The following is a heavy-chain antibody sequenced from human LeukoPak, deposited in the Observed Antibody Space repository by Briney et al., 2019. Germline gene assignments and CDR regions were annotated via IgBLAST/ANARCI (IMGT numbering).Heavy chain of an antibody. V-gene: IGHV3-23*01. CDR3: AKDEPAYCGGDCYLDY. CDR1: GFTFSSYA. CDR2: ISGSGDTT. D-gene: IGHD2-21*02. J-gene: IGHJ4*02. Sequence: GGSLRLSCAASGFTFSSYAMSWVRQAPGKGLEWVSAISGSGDTTYYADSVKGRFTISRDNSKNTLSLQMNSLRAEDTAVYYCAKDEPAYCGGDCYLDYWGQGTLVTVSS.